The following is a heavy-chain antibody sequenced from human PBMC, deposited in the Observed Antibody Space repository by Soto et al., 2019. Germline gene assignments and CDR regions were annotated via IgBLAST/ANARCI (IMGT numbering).Heavy chain of an antibody. Sequence: SETLSLTCAVSGGSISSGGYSWSWIRQPPGKGLERIGYIYHSGSTYYNPSLKSRVTISVDRSKNQFSLKLSSVTAADTAVYYCARDRRITMESWFEPWGQGTLVTVSS. CDR2: IYHSGST. V-gene: IGHV4-30-2*01. CDR3: ARDRRITMESWFEP. CDR1: GGSISSGGYS. D-gene: IGHD3-10*01. J-gene: IGHJ5*02.